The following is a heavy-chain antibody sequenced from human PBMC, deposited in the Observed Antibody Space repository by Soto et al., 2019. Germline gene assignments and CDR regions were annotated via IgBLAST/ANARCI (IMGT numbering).Heavy chain of an antibody. CDR2: IYNTGST. Sequence: PSETLSLTCTVSGGSVSTYWWSWIRQPPGKGLEWIGYIYNTGSTNYNPSLKSRVTISLDASKNQFSLKLSSATAADTAVYYCARGPGTSGTYHYYFDYRGPGTLLTVSS. V-gene: IGHV4-59*02. J-gene: IGHJ4*02. D-gene: IGHD3-10*01. CDR1: GGSVSTYW. CDR3: ARGPGTSGTYHYYFDY.